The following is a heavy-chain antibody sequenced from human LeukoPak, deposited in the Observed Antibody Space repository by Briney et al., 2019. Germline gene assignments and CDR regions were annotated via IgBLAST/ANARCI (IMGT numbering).Heavy chain of an antibody. CDR1: GFTFSRYS. CDR2: ISSRSTNI. D-gene: IGHD6-19*01. J-gene: IGHJ6*04. CDR3: ARDAEWLGPGGYFYEMDV. V-gene: IGHV3-21*01. Sequence: GGSLRLSCAGSGFTFSRYSMNWFRQAPGKGLERVSSISSRSTNIFYADSVKGRFTISRDNAKNSLYLQMNSLGAEDTAVYCCARDAEWLGPGGYFYEMDVWGKGTTVTVSS.